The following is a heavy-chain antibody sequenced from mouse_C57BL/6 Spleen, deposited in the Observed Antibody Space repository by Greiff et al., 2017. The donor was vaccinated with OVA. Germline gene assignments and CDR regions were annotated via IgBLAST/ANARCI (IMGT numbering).Heavy chain of an antibody. V-gene: IGHV1-26*01. CDR3: ERWLGQDMDY. J-gene: IGHJ4*01. CDR2: INTNNGGT. D-gene: IGHD3-3*01. Sequence: VQLQQSGPELVKPGASVKISCKASGYTFTDYYMNWVKQSHGKSLEWIGEINTNNGGTSYNQKFKGKAKLTVDKSSSTAYMELLSQTSEDSSVDDCERWLGQDMDYRGQGTSVTVSS. CDR1: GYTFTDYY.